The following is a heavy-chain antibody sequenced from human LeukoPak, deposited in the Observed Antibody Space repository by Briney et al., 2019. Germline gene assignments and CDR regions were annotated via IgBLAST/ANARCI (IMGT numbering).Heavy chain of an antibody. Sequence: PGGSLRLSCAASGFSFSEAAIHWVRQASGKGLEWVGRIRSRTSDYATAYAASVKGRSTISRDGSKNTAFLQMNSLRTEDTAVYYCTRHLIDYWGQGTLVTVSS. CDR2: IRSRTSDYAT. J-gene: IGHJ4*02. V-gene: IGHV3-73*01. CDR1: GFSFSEAA. CDR3: TRHLIDY.